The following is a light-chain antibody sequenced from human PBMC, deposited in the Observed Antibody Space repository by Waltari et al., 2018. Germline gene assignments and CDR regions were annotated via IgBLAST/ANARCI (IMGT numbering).Light chain of an antibody. V-gene: IGLV2-23*01. CDR2: EGS. Sequence: QSALTQPASVSGSPGQSITISCTGTSSDVGSYNLVSWYQHHPGTAPKLMLYEGSKRPSGVSNRFSGSKAGNTASLTSSGLQAEDEADYYCCSYAGSNTYVFGTGTKVTVL. CDR3: CSYAGSNTYV. J-gene: IGLJ1*01. CDR1: SSDVGSYNL.